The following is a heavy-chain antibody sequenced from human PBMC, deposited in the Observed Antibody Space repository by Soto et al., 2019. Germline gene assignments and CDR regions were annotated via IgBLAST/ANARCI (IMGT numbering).Heavy chain of an antibody. D-gene: IGHD3-9*01. CDR1: GFTFDDYA. CDR2: ISWNSGSI. CDR3: AKEGGPYYDILTGVY. Sequence: GGSLRLSCAASGFTFDDYAMHWVRQAPGKGLEWVSGISWNSGSIGYADSVKGRFTISRDNAKNSLYLQMNSLRAEDTALYYCAKEGGPYYDILTGVYWGQGTLVTVSS. V-gene: IGHV3-9*01. J-gene: IGHJ4*02.